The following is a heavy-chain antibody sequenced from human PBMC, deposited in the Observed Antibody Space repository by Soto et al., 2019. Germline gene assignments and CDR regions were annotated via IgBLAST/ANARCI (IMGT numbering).Heavy chain of an antibody. V-gene: IGHV1-2*02. D-gene: IGHD3-3*01. J-gene: IGHJ6*02. CDR3: ARLSTWSGYYIAYGMDV. CDR2: INPNSGGT. CDR1: GYTFTGYY. Sequence: ASVKVSCKASGYTFTGYYMHWVRRAPGQGLEWMGWINPNSGGTNYAEKVQGRVTITRDTSISTAYMEMSSLRSDDTAVYYCARLSTWSGYYIAYGMDVWGQGTTVTVSS.